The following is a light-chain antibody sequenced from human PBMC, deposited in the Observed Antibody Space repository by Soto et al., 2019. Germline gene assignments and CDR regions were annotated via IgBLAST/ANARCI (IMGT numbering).Light chain of an antibody. CDR3: LLYYGGALGV. Sequence: QAVVTQEPSLPWSPGGTSTPTGASRPGPVTSGHYPNWVQQKPGQVPKSLIYSTSDKHSWTPARFSGSLLGGKAALTLSSVQPEDEAEYYCLLYYGGALGVFGGGTKVTVL. V-gene: IGLV7-43*01. CDR1: PGPVTSGHY. CDR2: STS. J-gene: IGLJ2*01.